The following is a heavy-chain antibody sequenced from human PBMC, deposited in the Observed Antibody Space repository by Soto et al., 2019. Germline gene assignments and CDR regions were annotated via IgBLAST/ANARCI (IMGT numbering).Heavy chain of an antibody. Sequence: PGGSLRLSCAASGFTFDDYATHWVRQAPGKGLEWVSGISWNSGSIGYADSVKGRFTISRDNAKNSLYLQMNSLRAEDTALYYCAKDTGYFDWLLSDAFEIWGQGTMVTVSS. CDR3: AKDTGYFDWLLSDAFEI. CDR2: ISWNSGSI. V-gene: IGHV3-9*01. CDR1: GFTFDDYA. D-gene: IGHD3-9*01. J-gene: IGHJ3*02.